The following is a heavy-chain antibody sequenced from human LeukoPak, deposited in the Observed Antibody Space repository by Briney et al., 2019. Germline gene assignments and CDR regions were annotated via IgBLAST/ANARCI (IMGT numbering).Heavy chain of an antibody. Sequence: GGSLRLSCAASRFTFSSYAMSWVRQAPGKGLEWVAVISYDGSNKYYADSVKGRFTISRDNSKNTLYLQMNSLRAEDTAVYYCAKEWELSNYFDYWGQGTLVTVSS. D-gene: IGHD1-26*01. CDR2: ISYDGSNK. CDR3: AKEWELSNYFDY. V-gene: IGHV3-30*18. CDR1: RFTFSSYA. J-gene: IGHJ4*02.